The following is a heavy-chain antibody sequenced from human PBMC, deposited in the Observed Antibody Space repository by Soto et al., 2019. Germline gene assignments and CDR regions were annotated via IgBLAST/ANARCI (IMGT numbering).Heavy chain of an antibody. CDR2: IYYSGST. Sequence: SETLSLTCTVSGGSISSYYWSWIRQPPGKGLEWIGYIYYSGSTNYNPSLKSRVTISVDTSKNQFSLKLSSVTAADTAVYYCAAVEAADWWFDPWGRGTLVTVSS. J-gene: IGHJ5*02. D-gene: IGHD3-9*01. V-gene: IGHV4-59*08. CDR1: GGSISSYY. CDR3: AAVEAADWWFDP.